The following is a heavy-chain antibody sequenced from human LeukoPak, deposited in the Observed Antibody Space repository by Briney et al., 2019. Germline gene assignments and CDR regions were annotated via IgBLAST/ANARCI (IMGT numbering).Heavy chain of an antibody. D-gene: IGHD5-24*01. CDR2: ISSSSSYI. V-gene: IGHV3-21*01. CDR3: ARVGDGYNMGDWFDP. CDR1: GFTFSSYS. Sequence: GGSLRLSCAASGFTFSSYSMNWVRQAPGKGLEWVSSISSSSSYIYYADSVKGRFTISRDNAKNSLYLQMNSLRAEDTAMYYCARVGDGYNMGDWFDPWGQGTLVTVSS. J-gene: IGHJ5*02.